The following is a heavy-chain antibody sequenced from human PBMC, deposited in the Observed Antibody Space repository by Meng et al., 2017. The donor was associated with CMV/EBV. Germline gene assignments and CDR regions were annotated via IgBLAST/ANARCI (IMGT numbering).Heavy chain of an antibody. CDR2: IIPIFGTA. V-gene: IGHV1-69*05. Sequence: SVKVSCKASGGTFSSYAISWVRQAPGQGLGWMGGIIPIFGTANYAQKFQGRVTITTDESTSTAYMELSSLRSEDTAVYYCARGYDFWSGPTRTYYYYGMDVWGQGTTVTVSS. CDR1: GGTFSSYA. J-gene: IGHJ6*02. D-gene: IGHD3-3*01. CDR3: ARGYDFWSGPTRTYYYYGMDV.